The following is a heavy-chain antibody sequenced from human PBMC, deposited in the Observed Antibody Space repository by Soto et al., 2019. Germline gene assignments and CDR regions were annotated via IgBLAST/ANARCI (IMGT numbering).Heavy chain of an antibody. D-gene: IGHD6-13*01. CDR3: ASSSSCYPYFDY. CDR1: GGSISSYY. Sequence: SETLSLTCTVSGGSISSYYWSWIRQPAGKGLEWIGRIYTSGSTNYNPSLKSRVTMSLDTSKNQFSLKLSSVTAADTAVYYCASSSSCYPYFDYWGQGTLVTVSS. J-gene: IGHJ4*02. CDR2: IYTSGST. V-gene: IGHV4-4*07.